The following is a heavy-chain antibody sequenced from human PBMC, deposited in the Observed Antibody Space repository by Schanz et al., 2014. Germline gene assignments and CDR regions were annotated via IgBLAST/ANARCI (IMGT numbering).Heavy chain of an antibody. CDR3: ARDNSHWLVDY. J-gene: IGHJ4*02. D-gene: IGHD6-19*01. CDR2: IGVDGTTT. V-gene: IGHV3-23*01. Sequence: DVHLLESGGGLVQPGGSLRLSCAASEFTFSTDAMSWVRQAPGKGLEWVSVIGVDGTTTYYADSVRGRFTVSRDNSKNTLYLEVNSLRPEDTALYYCARDNSHWLVDYWGQGTLVTVSS. CDR1: EFTFSTDA.